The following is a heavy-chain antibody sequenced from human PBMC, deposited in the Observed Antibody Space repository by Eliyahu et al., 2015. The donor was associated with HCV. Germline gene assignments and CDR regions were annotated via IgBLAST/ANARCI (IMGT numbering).Heavy chain of an antibody. V-gene: IGHV3-9*01. D-gene: IGHD3-3*01. J-gene: IGHJ4*02. CDR1: GFTFDDYA. CDR3: AKGSRLLFRSSFDY. CDR2: ISWNSGSI. Sequence: EVQLVESGGGLVQPGRSLRLSCAASGFTFDDYAMHWVRQAPGKGLEWVSGISWNSGSIGYADPVKGRFTISRDNAKNSLYLQMNSLRAEDTALYYCAKGSRLLFRSSFDYWGQGTLVTVSS.